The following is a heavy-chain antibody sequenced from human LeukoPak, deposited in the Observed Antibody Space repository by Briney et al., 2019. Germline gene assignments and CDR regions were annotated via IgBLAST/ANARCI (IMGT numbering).Heavy chain of an antibody. J-gene: IGHJ4*02. D-gene: IGHD3-16*02. CDR1: GGSFSGYY. CDR2: INHSGST. CDR3: ARVSYDYVWGSYLPFDY. Sequence: SETLSLTCAVYGGSFSGYYWSWIRQPPGKGLEWIGEINHSGSTNYNPSLKSRVTMSVDTSKNQFSLKLSSVTAADTAVYCCARVSYDYVWGSYLPFDYWGQGTLVTVSS. V-gene: IGHV4-34*01.